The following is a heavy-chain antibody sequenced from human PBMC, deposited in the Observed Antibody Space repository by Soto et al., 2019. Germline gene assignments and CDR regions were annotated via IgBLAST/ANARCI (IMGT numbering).Heavy chain of an antibody. V-gene: IGHV1-8*01. CDR3: AIPGVRDNLVPDY. Sequence: ASVKVSCKASGYTFTSYDINWVRQATGQGLEWMGWMNPNSGNTGYAQKFQGQVTISADKSIDTAYLQWNSLKASDTAMYYCAIPGVRDNLVPDYWGQGTLVTVSS. J-gene: IGHJ4*02. CDR1: GYTFTSYD. D-gene: IGHD6-6*01. CDR2: MNPNSGNT.